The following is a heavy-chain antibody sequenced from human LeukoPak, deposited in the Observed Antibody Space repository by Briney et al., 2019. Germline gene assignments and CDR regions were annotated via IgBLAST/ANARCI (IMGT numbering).Heavy chain of an antibody. D-gene: IGHD4-17*01. CDR3: ARGDYGDYQGHDAFDI. J-gene: IGHJ3*02. V-gene: IGHV1-18*01. CDR2: ISAYNGNT. Sequence: GASVKVSCKASGYTFTSYGISWVRQAPGQGLEWMGWISAYNGNTNYAQKLQGRVTMTTDTSTSTAYMELRSLRSDDTAVYYCARGDYGDYQGHDAFDIWGQGTMVTASS. CDR1: GYTFTSYG.